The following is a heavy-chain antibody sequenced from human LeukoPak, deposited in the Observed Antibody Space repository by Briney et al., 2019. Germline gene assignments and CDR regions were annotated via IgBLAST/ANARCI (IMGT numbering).Heavy chain of an antibody. Sequence: PGGSLRLSCAASGFSFRSYWMSWVRQPPGKGLEWVANIKQDGGDKYYVDSVKGRITISRDNAKNSLYLQMNSLRAEDTAVYYCARGYSGNDYGYYFDYWGQGNLVTVSS. D-gene: IGHD5-12*01. CDR2: IKQDGGDK. V-gene: IGHV3-7*01. CDR1: GFSFRSYW. J-gene: IGHJ4*02. CDR3: ARGYSGNDYGYYFDY.